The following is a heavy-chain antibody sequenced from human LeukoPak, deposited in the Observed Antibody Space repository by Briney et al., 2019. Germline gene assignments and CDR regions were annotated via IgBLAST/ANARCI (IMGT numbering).Heavy chain of an antibody. CDR3: ARGLGDGYSYGYENYFDY. D-gene: IGHD5-18*01. Sequence: ASVKVSCTASGYTFTGYYMHWVRQAPGQGLEWMGWINPNSGGTNYAQKFQGRVTMTRDTSISTAYMELSRLRSDDTAVYYCARGLGDGYSYGYENYFDYWGQGTLVTVSS. CDR2: INPNSGGT. V-gene: IGHV1-2*02. J-gene: IGHJ4*02. CDR1: GYTFTGYY.